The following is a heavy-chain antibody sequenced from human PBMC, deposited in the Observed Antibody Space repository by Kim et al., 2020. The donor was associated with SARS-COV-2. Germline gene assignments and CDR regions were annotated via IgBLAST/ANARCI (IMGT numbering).Heavy chain of an antibody. CDR1: GGSFSGYY. D-gene: IGHD3-10*01. CDR2: INHSGST. CDR3: ARGRITMVRGVLRWSNWFDP. Sequence: SETLSLTCAVYGGSFSGYYWSWIRQPPGKGLEWIGEINHSGSTNYNPSLKSRVTISVDTSKNQFSLKLSSVTAADTAVYYCARGRITMVRGVLRWSNWFDPWGQGTLVTVSS. V-gene: IGHV4-34*01. J-gene: IGHJ5*02.